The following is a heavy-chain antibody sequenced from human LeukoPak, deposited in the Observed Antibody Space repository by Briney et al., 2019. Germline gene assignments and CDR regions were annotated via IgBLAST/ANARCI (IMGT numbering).Heavy chain of an antibody. CDR1: GGSISSYY. V-gene: IGHV3-30-3*01. Sequence: PSETLSLTCTVSGGSISSYYWSWIRQPPGKGLEWVAVISYDGSNKYYADSVKGRFTISRDNSKNTLYLQMNSLRAEDTAVYYCARDATYYYGSGSPYFDYWGQGTLVTVSS. J-gene: IGHJ4*02. CDR3: ARDATYYYGSGSPYFDY. D-gene: IGHD3-10*01. CDR2: ISYDGSNK.